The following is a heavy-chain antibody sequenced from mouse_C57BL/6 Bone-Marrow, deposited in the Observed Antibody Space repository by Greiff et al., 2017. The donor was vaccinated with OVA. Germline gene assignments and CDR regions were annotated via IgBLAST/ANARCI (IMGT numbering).Heavy chain of an antibody. CDR3: AREDYYGSSYGFAY. CDR2: IYPGGGFT. CDR1: GYTFTNYW. J-gene: IGHJ3*01. V-gene: IGHV1-63*01. Sequence: VKVVESGAELVRPGTSVKMSCKASGYTFTNYWIGWAKQRPGHGLEWIGDIYPGGGFTNYNEKFKGKATLTADKSSSTAYMPFSSLTSEDSAIYYCAREDYYGSSYGFAYWGQGTLVTVSA. D-gene: IGHD1-1*01.